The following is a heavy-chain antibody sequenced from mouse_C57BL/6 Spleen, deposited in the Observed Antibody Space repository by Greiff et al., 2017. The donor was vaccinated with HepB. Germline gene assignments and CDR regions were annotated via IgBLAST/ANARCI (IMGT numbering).Heavy chain of an antibody. CDR1: GFTFSDYG. CDR3: ARLFYYAMDY. V-gene: IGHV5-17*01. CDR2: ISSGSSTI. Sequence: DVKLVESGGGLVKPGGSLKLSCAASGFTFSDYGMHWVRQAPEKGLEWVAYISSGSSTIYYADTVKGRFTISRDNAKNTLFLQMTSLRSGDTAMYYCARLFYYAMDYWGQGTSVTVSS. J-gene: IGHJ4*01.